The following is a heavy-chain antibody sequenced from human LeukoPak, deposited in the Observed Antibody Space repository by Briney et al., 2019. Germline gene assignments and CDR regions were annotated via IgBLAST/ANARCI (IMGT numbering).Heavy chain of an antibody. CDR1: GFTFSSYG. CDR2: ISYDGSNK. J-gene: IGHJ4*02. CDR3: ARKGTLPWELLEY. Sequence: PGGSLRLSCAASGFTFSSYGMHWVRQAPGKGLEWVAVISYDGSNKYYADSVKGRFTISRDNSKNTLYLQMNSLREEDTAVYYCARKGTLPWELLEYWGQGTLVTVSS. V-gene: IGHV3-30*19. D-gene: IGHD1-26*01.